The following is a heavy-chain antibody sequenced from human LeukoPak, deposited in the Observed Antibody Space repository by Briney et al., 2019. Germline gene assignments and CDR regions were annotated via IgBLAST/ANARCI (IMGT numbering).Heavy chain of an antibody. Sequence: CLRLSCAASVVTFSIYAIHAGRQAPDKELEWVAFIRYAGSNQYSADSVTGRFTISRDNSKNTLYLQMGSLRAEDLAIYYCARDVGPYWGPGTLVTVS. V-gene: IGHV3-30*02. J-gene: IGHJ4*01. D-gene: IGHD2-15*01. CDR1: VVTFSIYA. CDR3: ARDVGPY. CDR2: IRYAGSNQ.